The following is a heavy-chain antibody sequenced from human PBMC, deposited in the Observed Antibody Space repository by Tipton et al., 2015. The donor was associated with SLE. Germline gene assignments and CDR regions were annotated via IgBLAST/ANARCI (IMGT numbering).Heavy chain of an antibody. CDR2: FYYGGRT. J-gene: IGHJ4*02. CDR1: GFTFSSYA. Sequence: LRLSCAASGFTFSSYAMTWVRQAPGKGLEWIGTFYYGGRTFYNPSLKSRVTLLLDTSKNQFSLDLSSVTAADTAVYYCARLVTLSRIDFWGQGTLVTVSS. V-gene: IGHV4-39*07. CDR3: ARLVTLSRIDF. D-gene: IGHD2-21*02.